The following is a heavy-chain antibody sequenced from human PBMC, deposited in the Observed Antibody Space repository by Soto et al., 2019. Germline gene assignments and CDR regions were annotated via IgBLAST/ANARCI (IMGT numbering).Heavy chain of an antibody. D-gene: IGHD3-16*01. J-gene: IGHJ6*02. V-gene: IGHV3-74*03. CDR2: SNSDGSTT. CDR3: ATDGSYAQHV. CDR1: GFTFSSTW. Sequence: GGSLRLSCAASGFTFSSTWMHWVRHAPGKGLVWVSHSNSDGSTTTYADSVRGRFTISRDNAKNTVYLQMNSLRAEDTAVYYCATDGSYAQHVWGQGTTVTVSS.